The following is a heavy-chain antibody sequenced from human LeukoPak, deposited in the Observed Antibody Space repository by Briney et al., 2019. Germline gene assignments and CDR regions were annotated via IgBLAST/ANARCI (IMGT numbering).Heavy chain of an antibody. V-gene: IGHV3-23*01. D-gene: IGHD7-27*01. Sequence: GGSLRLSCAASGFTFSTYTMYWVRHPPGKRLEWVSIIGNNGGGVHYADSVKGRFTISRDNFKNALYLQMNSLRVEDTAVYYCAIDPNWGTHSWGQGVLVTVSS. CDR3: AIDPNWGTHS. CDR2: IGNNGGGV. CDR1: GFTFSTYT. J-gene: IGHJ4*02.